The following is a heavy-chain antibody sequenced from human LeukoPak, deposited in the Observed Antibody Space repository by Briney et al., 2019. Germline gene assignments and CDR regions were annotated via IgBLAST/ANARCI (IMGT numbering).Heavy chain of an antibody. V-gene: IGHV3-48*02. CDR3: ARDYYGCFDY. Sequence: GGSLRLSCAASGFTFSTSSMNWVRQAPGKGLEWVSYISGSSSTIYYADSVKGRFTISRGNAKNSLYLQMNSLRDEDTAVYYCARDYYGCFDYWGQGILVTVSS. CDR2: ISGSSSTI. J-gene: IGHJ4*02. D-gene: IGHD3-10*01. CDR1: GFTFSTSS.